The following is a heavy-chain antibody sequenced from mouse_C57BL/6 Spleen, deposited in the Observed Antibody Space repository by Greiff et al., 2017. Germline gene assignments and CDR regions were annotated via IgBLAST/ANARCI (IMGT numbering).Heavy chain of an antibody. CDR1: GYTFTNYW. J-gene: IGHJ2*01. D-gene: IGHD2-4*01. Sequence: VQLQQSGAELVKPGASVKMSCKASGYTFTNYWITWVKQRPGQGLEWIGDIYPGSGSTNYNEKFKSKATLTVDTSSSTAYMQLSSLTSEDSAVYYCARDDYDGNYFDYWGQGTTLTVSS. V-gene: IGHV1-55*01. CDR2: IYPGSGST. CDR3: ARDDYDGNYFDY.